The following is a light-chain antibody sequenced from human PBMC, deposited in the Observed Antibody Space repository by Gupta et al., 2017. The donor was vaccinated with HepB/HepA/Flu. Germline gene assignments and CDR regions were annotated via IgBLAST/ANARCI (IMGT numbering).Light chain of an antibody. J-gene: IGKJ3*01. CDR3: QQYGSSPFT. Sequence: EIVLTQSPGTLSLSPGERATLSCRASQSVSSSYLAWYQQNPGQAPRLLIYGASSRATGITDRFSGSGSGTDFTLTISRLEPEDFAVYYCQQYGSSPFTFGPGTKVDIK. CDR2: GAS. V-gene: IGKV3-20*01. CDR1: QSVSSSY.